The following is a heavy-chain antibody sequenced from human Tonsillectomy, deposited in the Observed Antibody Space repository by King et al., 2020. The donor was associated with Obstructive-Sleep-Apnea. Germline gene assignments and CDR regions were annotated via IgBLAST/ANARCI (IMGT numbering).Heavy chain of an antibody. J-gene: IGHJ6*02. CDR1: GFTFSNAW. V-gene: IGHV3-15*01. Sequence: EVQLVESGGGLVKPGGSLRLSCAASGFTFSNAWMTWVRQAPGKGLEWVGRIKRKSDGGTTEYAAPVKDRFTISSDDSKNTVYLQMNSLKIEDTALYYCVKGPKVYGMDVWGQGTTVTVSS. CDR3: VKGPKVYGMDV. CDR2: IKRKSDGGTT.